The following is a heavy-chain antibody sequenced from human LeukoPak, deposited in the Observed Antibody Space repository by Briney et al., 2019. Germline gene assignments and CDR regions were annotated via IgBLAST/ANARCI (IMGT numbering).Heavy chain of an antibody. V-gene: IGHV4-34*01. CDR3: ARHVSIWFGDFPRAYYYMDV. CDR1: GGSFSGYY. Sequence: PLETLSLTCAVYGGSFSGYYWSWIRQPPGKGLEWIGEINHSGSTNYNPSLKSRVTISVDTSKNQFSLKLSSVTAADTAVYYCARHVSIWFGDFPRAYYYMDVWGKGTTVTISS. CDR2: INHSGST. D-gene: IGHD3-10*01. J-gene: IGHJ6*03.